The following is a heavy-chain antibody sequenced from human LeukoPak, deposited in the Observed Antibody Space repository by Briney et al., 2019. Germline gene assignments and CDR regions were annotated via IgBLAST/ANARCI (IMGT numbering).Heavy chain of an antibody. CDR1: GFTFSTYA. Sequence: SGGSLRLSCAASGFTFSTYAMSWVRQAPGKGLEWVSTIRGSGGSNTYYADPVQGRFTISRDDSKNTLYLQMNTLRAEDTAVYYCAKGVLRSSPDYWGQGTLVTVSS. J-gene: IGHJ4*02. D-gene: IGHD5-12*01. CDR3: AKGVLRSSPDY. CDR2: IRGSGGSNT. V-gene: IGHV3-23*01.